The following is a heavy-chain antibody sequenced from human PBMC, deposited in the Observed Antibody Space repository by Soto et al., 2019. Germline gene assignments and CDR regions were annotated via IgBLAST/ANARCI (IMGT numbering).Heavy chain of an antibody. D-gene: IGHD2-2*02. V-gene: IGHV3-21*01. CDR2: ISAYSSPI. J-gene: IGHJ3*02. CDR3: VRGGRAYTRDDVFDI. CDR1: GFTFSSYS. Sequence: EVQLVESGGGLVKPGGSLRLSCVDSGFTFSSYSMNWVRQAPGKGLEWVSSISAYSSPIFYADSLKGRFTISRDNAKNSLYLQMNSLRAEDTAVYYCVRGGRAYTRDDVFDIWGQGTMVTVSS.